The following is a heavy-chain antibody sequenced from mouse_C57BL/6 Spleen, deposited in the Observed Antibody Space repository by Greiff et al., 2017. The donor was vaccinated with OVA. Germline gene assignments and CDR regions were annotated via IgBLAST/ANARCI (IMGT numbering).Heavy chain of an antibody. CDR2: IYPRSGNT. J-gene: IGHJ3*01. CDR3: ASETY. CDR1: GYTFTSYG. Sequence: VQLQPSGAELARPGASVKLSCKASGYTFTSYGISWVKQRTGQGLEWIGEIYPRSGNTYYNEKFKGTATLTVDKSSSTAYMELRSLTSEDSAVYFCASETYWGQGTLVTVSA. V-gene: IGHV1-81*01.